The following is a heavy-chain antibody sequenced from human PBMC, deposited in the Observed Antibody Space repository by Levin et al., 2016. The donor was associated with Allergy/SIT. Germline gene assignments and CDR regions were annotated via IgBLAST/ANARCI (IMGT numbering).Heavy chain of an antibody. D-gene: IGHD6-13*01. CDR3: ASYRATGSSWYGYYYGMDV. V-gene: IGHV1-18*04. Sequence: ASVKVSCKASGYTFTSYGISWVRQAPGQGLEWMGWISAYNGNTNYAQKLQGRVTMTTDTSTSTAYMELRSLRSDDTAVYYCASYRATGSSWYGYYYGMDVWGQGTTVTVSS. CDR2: ISAYNGNT. CDR1: GYTFTSYG. J-gene: IGHJ6*02.